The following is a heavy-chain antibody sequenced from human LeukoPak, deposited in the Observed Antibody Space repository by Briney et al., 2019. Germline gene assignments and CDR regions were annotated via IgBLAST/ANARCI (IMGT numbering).Heavy chain of an antibody. D-gene: IGHD6-19*01. CDR1: GFTFSSYA. Sequence: GGSLRLSCAASGFTFSSYAMSWVRQAPGKGLEWVSAISGSGGSTYYADSVKGRFTISRDNSKNTLYLQMTSLRAEDTAVYYCAKSTSSSGWYVNYFDYWGQGTLVTVSS. J-gene: IGHJ4*02. CDR3: AKSTSSSGWYVNYFDY. CDR2: ISGSGGST. V-gene: IGHV3-23*01.